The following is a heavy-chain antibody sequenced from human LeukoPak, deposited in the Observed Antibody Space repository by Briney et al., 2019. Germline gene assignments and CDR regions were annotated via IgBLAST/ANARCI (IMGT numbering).Heavy chain of an antibody. V-gene: IGHV3-15*07. CDR3: PKDRVVVVPPRDY. D-gene: IGHD3-22*01. CDR1: GFTFSNAW. Sequence: GGSLRLSCAASGFTFSNAWMNWVRQAPGKGLEWVGRIKSKTDGGTTDYAAPVKGRFTISRDDSKNTLYLQMNSLKTEDTAVYSCPKDRVVVVPPRDYWGRGPLVTVS. J-gene: IGHJ4*02. CDR2: IKSKTDGGTT.